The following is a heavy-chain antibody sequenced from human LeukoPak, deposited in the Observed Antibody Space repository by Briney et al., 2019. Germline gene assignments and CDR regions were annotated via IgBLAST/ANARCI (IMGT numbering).Heavy chain of an antibody. D-gene: IGHD1-26*01. Sequence: PGGSLRLSCAASGFTFDDYAMHWVRQAPGKGLEWVSLISWDGGSTYYADSVKGRFTISRDNSKNSLYLQMNSLRAEDTALYYCAKDSLVGATRPLHMDVWGKGTTVTVSS. CDR1: GFTFDDYA. V-gene: IGHV3-43D*03. CDR3: AKDSLVGATRPLHMDV. CDR2: ISWDGGST. J-gene: IGHJ6*03.